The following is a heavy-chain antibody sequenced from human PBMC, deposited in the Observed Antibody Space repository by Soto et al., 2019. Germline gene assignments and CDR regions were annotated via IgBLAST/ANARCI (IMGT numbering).Heavy chain of an antibody. V-gene: IGHV1-46*03. CDR2: INPNGGST. J-gene: IGHJ4*02. D-gene: IGHD6-6*01. Sequence: QVQLVQPGAEVKKPGASMKFSCKESGYIFTNFYIHWVRQAPGQGLEWIGIINPNGGSTNYAQNCQGRVTMTRDTSTSTVYMDLSSLRSEDTAVYYCTRGLASGGYWGQGTLITVSS. CDR3: TRGLASGGY. CDR1: GYIFTNFY.